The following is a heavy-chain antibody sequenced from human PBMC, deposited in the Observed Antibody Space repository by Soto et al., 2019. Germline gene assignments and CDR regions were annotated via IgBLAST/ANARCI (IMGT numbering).Heavy chain of an antibody. CDR1: GGSISSGDYY. Sequence: SETLSLTCTVSGGSISSGDYYWSWIRQPPGKGLEWIGYIYYSGSTYYNPSLKSRVTISVDTSKNQFSLKLSSVTAADTAVYYCARVNGSSGYREYYYYGMDVWGQGTTVTVSS. J-gene: IGHJ6*02. D-gene: IGHD3-22*01. V-gene: IGHV4-30-4*01. CDR3: ARVNGSSGYREYYYYGMDV. CDR2: IYYSGST.